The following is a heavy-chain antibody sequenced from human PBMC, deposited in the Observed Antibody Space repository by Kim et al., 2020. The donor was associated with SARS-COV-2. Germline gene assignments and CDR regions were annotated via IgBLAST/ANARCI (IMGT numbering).Heavy chain of an antibody. CDR3: AKDTGRFGESPEL. CDR1: GFTFSDFG. J-gene: IGHJ4*02. CDR2: ISYDGSVE. V-gene: IGHV3-30*18. Sequence: GGSLRLSCAVSGFTFSDFGMHWVRQTPGKGLEWVAVISYDGSVEFYEDSVKGRFAISRDNSKNTLHLQMNSLRTEDTAVYFCAKDTGRFGESPELWGQGTLVTVSS. D-gene: IGHD3-10*01.